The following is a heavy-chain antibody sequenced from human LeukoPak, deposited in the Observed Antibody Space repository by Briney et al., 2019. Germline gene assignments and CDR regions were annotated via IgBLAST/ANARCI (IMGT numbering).Heavy chain of an antibody. CDR1: GFTFSSYG. CDR2: ISYDGSNK. D-gene: IGHD3-10*01. CDR3: ARDSPDHYFDY. J-gene: IGHJ4*02. V-gene: IGHV3-30*03. Sequence: GGSLRLSCAASGFTFSSYGIHWVRQAPGKGLEWVAVISYDGSNKYFADSVKGRFTISRDSSKNTLFLQMNSLRTEDTALYYSARDSPDHYFDYWGQGTLVTVSS.